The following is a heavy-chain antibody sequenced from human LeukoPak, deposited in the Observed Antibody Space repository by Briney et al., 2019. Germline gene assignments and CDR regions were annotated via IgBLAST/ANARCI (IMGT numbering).Heavy chain of an antibody. J-gene: IGHJ6*02. CDR1: GFTFSGYY. Sequence: GGSLRLSCAASGFTFSGYYMSWIRQAPGKGLEWVSYISSSSSYTNYADSVKGRFTISRDNAKNSLYLQMNSLRAEDTAVYYCASQTYGDYDYYGMDVWGQGTTVTVSS. V-gene: IGHV3-11*03. D-gene: IGHD4-17*01. CDR2: ISSSSSYT. CDR3: ASQTYGDYDYYGMDV.